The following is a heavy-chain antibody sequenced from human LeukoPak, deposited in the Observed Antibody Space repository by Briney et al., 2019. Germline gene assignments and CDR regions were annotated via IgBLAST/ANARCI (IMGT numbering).Heavy chain of an antibody. CDR3: ATDLGVGASRNYFAS. J-gene: IGHJ4*02. CDR2: IYTSGII. D-gene: IGHD1-26*01. Sequence: SETLSLTCPVSGGSISSVSYYWSWIRQPAGKGLDWIRRIYTSGIINYNPSLKSRGTVSVDTSKNQFSLKLSSVTAADRAAFYCATDLGVGASRNYFASWGQGNLVTVSS. V-gene: IGHV4-61*02. CDR1: GGSISSVSYY.